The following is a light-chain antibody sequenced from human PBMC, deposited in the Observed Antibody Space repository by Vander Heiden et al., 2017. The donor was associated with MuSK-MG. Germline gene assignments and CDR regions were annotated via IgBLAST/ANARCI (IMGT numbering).Light chain of an antibody. V-gene: IGLV1-40*01. CDR2: GNS. CDR3: QSYDSSLSDSVV. CDR1: SSNIGAGYD. Sequence: QSVLTQPPSVSRAPGQRVTISCTGSSSNIGAGYDVHWYQQLPGTAPKLLIYGNSNRPSGVPDRFSGSKSGTSASLAITGLQAEDEADYYCQSYDSSLSDSVVFGGGTKLTVL. J-gene: IGLJ2*01.